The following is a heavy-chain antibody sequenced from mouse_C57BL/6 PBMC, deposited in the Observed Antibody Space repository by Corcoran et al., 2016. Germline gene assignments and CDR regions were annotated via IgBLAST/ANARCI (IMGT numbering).Heavy chain of an antibody. V-gene: IGHV1-26*01. CDR3: ARPYYDYGPWYFDV. J-gene: IGHJ1*03. CDR2: INPNNGGT. CDR1: GYTFTDYY. Sequence: EVQLQQSGPELVKPGASVKISCKASGYTFTDYYMNWVKQSHGKSLEWIGDINPNNGGTSYNQKFKGKATLTVDKSSSTAYMELRSLTSEDSAVYYCARPYYDYGPWYFDVWGTGTTVTVSS. D-gene: IGHD2-4*01.